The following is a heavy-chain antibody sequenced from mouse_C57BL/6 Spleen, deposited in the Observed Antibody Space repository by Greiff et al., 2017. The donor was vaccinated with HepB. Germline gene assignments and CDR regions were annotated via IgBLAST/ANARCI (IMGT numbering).Heavy chain of an antibody. CDR3: TRSRLYWYFGV. J-gene: IGHJ1*03. V-gene: IGHV1-15*01. Sequence: QVQLQQSGAELVRPGASVTLSCKASGYTFTDYEMHWVKQTPVHGLEWIGAIDPETGGTAYNQKFKGKAILTADKSSSTAYMELRSLTSEDSAVYYCTRSRLYWYFGVWGTGTTVTVSS. CDR2: IDPETGGT. CDR1: GYTFTDYE.